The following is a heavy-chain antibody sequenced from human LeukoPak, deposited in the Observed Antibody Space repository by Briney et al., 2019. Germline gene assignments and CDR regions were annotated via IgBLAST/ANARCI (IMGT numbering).Heavy chain of an antibody. Sequence: PSETLSLTCTVSGGSISSHYWSWIRQPPGKGLEWIGYIYYSGSTNYNPSLKSRVTISVDTSKNQFSLKLSSVTAADTAVYYCARGGYDFWSGYFDYWGQGTLLTLSS. CDR2: IYYSGST. V-gene: IGHV4-59*11. CDR3: ARGGYDFWSGYFDY. D-gene: IGHD3-3*01. J-gene: IGHJ4*02. CDR1: GGSISSHY.